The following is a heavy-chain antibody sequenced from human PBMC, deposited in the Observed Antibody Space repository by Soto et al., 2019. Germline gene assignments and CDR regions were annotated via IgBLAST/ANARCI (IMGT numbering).Heavy chain of an antibody. J-gene: IGHJ5*02. Sequence: GGSLRLSCAASGFTFSAYAMTWVRQAPGKGLEWVSAISGDASRTYYADSVKGRFSTSRDNSKNTLFLQMNSLKAEDTALYYCAKRGGPVVQAAFWFDPWGQGTPVTVSS. D-gene: IGHD2-15*01. CDR1: GFTFSAYA. CDR2: ISGDASRT. CDR3: AKRGGPVVQAAFWFDP. V-gene: IGHV3-23*01.